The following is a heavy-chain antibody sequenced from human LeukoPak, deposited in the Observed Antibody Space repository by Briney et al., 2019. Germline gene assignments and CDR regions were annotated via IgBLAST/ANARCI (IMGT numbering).Heavy chain of an antibody. CDR1: GGSFSGYY. CDR3: ARTADSYGRYYYYYMDV. V-gene: IGHV4-34*01. CDR2: INHSGST. Sequence: PSETLSLTCAVYGGSFSGYYWSWIRQPPGKGLEWIGEINHSGSTNYNPSLKSRVTISVETPKNQLSLKLSSVTAADTAVYYCARTADSYGRYYYYYMDVWGKGTTVTVSS. J-gene: IGHJ6*03. D-gene: IGHD5-18*01.